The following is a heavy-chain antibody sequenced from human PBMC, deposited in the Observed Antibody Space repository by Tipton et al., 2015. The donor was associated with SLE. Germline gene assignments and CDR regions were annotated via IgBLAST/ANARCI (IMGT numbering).Heavy chain of an antibody. CDR3: ARGLLILDSSWPSFDY. CDR1: GGSINTYY. V-gene: IGHV4-59*01. Sequence: TLSLTCTVSGGSINTYYWSWIRQPPGKGLEWIGYIYYSGSTNYNPSLKSRVTISVDTSKNQFSLKLSSVTAADTAVYYCARGLLILDSSWPSFDYWGQGTLVTFSS. D-gene: IGHD6-13*01. J-gene: IGHJ4*02. CDR2: IYYSGST.